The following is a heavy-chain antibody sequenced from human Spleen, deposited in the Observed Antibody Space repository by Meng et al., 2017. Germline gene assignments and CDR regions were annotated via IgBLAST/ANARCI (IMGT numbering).Heavy chain of an antibody. V-gene: IGHV4-59*01. CDR1: DDSISSYY. CDR2: IYHNGDT. D-gene: IGHD5-24*01. J-gene: IGHJ6*02. CDR3: ARMARRDGYNYYYYNGMDV. Sequence: GSLRLSCTVSDDSISSYYWNWIRQPPGKGLEWIGFIYHNGDTNYNPSLKSRVTISVDTSKNQFSLKLVSVTAADTAVYYCARMARRDGYNYYYYNGMDVWGQGTMVTVSS.